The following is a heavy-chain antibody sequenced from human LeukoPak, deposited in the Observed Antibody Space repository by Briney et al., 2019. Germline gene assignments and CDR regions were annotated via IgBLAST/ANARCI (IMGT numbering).Heavy chain of an antibody. V-gene: IGHV3-11*04. CDR1: GFIFSDCY. J-gene: IGHJ4*02. Sequence: GGSLRLSCAASGFIFSDCYMSWVRQAQAKGLEWVSYISISGDYIHYADSVRGRFTISRDNAKNSLYLQLSSLRAEDTAVYYCARGREAAGSFDYWGQGTLVTVSS. CDR2: ISISGDYI. CDR3: ARGREAAGSFDY. D-gene: IGHD6-13*01.